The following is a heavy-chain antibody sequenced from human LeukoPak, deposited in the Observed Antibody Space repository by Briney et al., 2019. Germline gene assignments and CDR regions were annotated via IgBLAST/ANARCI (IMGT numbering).Heavy chain of an antibody. V-gene: IGHV4-59*08. Sequence: SETLSLTCTVSGGSISSYYWSWIRQPPGKGLEWIGYIYYSGSTNYNPSLKSRVTISVDTSKNRFSLKLSSVTAADTAVYYCASSVVTAIPDYFDYWGQGTLVTVSS. D-gene: IGHD2-21*02. CDR2: IYYSGST. CDR3: ASSVVTAIPDYFDY. J-gene: IGHJ4*02. CDR1: GGSISSYY.